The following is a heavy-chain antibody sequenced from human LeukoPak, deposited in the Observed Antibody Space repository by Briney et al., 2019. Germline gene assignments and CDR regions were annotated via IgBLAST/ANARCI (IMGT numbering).Heavy chain of an antibody. CDR1: GGSISSFY. CDR2: IYYTGST. CDR3: ARGEPREGGKSFSYAFDI. Sequence: PSETLSLTCTVSGGSISSFYWSWIRQPPGKGLEWIGYIYYTGSTNFNPSLESRVTISLDTSKNQFSLKLSSVTAADTAVYYCARGEPREGGKSFSYAFDIWGQGTLVTVSS. J-gene: IGHJ3*02. V-gene: IGHV4-59*01. D-gene: IGHD2/OR15-2a*01.